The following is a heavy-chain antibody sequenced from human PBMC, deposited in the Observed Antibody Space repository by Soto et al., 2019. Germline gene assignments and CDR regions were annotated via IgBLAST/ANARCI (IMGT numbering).Heavy chain of an antibody. J-gene: IGHJ4*02. CDR1: GFMFSKYY. D-gene: IGHD5-12*01. CDR2: INPNGGGR. V-gene: IGHV1-46*01. CDR3: NRAGYMSSWSRASFEF. Sequence: QVQLLQSGSEVKEPGASMNISCKTSGFMFSKYYIHWVRQAPGQRPEWMAIINPNGGGRSYAMKFQVRFTVTRDVSTTYVNLALKSLTSDDTAVYFCNRAGYMSSWSRASFEFWGQGTPVTVSA.